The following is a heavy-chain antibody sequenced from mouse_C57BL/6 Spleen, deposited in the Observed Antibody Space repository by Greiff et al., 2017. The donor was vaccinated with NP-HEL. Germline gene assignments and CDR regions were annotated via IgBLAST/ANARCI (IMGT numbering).Heavy chain of an antibody. CDR1: GYSFTSYY. CDR2: IYPGSGNT. Sequence: QVQLKQSGPELVKPGASVKLSCKASGYSFTSYYIHWVKQRPGQGLEWIGWIYPGSGNTKYNEKFKGKATLTADTSSSTAYMQLSSLTSEDSAVYYCADYYGSSYWYFDVWGTGTTVTVSS. V-gene: IGHV1-66*01. J-gene: IGHJ1*03. D-gene: IGHD1-1*01. CDR3: ADYYGSSYWYFDV.